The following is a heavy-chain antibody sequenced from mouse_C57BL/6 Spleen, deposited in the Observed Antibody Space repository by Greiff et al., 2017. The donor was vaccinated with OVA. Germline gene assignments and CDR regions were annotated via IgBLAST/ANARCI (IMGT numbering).Heavy chain of an antibody. CDR3: ARSIYYDYDYWYFDV. Sequence: VQLQQSGAELARPGASVKLSCKASGYTFTSYGISWVKQRTGQGLEWIGEIYPRSGNTYYNEKFKGKATLTADKSSSTAYMELRSLTSEDSAVYFCARSIYYDYDYWYFDVWGTGTTVTVSS. D-gene: IGHD2-4*01. CDR2: IYPRSGNT. V-gene: IGHV1-81*01. CDR1: GYTFTSYG. J-gene: IGHJ1*03.